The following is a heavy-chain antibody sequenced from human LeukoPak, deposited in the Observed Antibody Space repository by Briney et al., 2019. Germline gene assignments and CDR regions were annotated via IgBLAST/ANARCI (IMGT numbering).Heavy chain of an antibody. Sequence: GGSPRLSCAASGFTFSSYEMNWVRQAPGKGLEWVSYISSSGSTIYYADSVKGRFTISRDNAKNSLYLQMNSLRAEDTAVYYCARAQQWLVLDYWGQGTLVTVSS. CDR3: ARAQQWLVLDY. CDR1: GFTFSSYE. J-gene: IGHJ4*02. V-gene: IGHV3-48*03. D-gene: IGHD6-19*01. CDR2: ISSSGSTI.